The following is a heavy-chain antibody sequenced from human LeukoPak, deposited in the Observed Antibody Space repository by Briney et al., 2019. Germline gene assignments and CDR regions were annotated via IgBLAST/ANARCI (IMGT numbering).Heavy chain of an antibody. CDR3: AKNPHSSSWYWFDP. D-gene: IGHD6-13*01. V-gene: IGHV3-23*01. Sequence: GGSLRLSCAASGFTFSDYGMNWVRQAPGKGLEWVSTISGSGGSIYYADSVRGRFTISRDNSKNTLYLQMNSLRAEDTAVYYCAKNPHSSSWYWFDPWGQGTLVTVSS. J-gene: IGHJ5*02. CDR1: GFTFSDYG. CDR2: ISGSGGSI.